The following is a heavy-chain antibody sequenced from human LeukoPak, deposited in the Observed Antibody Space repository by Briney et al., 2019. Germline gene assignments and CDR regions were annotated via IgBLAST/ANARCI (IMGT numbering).Heavy chain of an antibody. V-gene: IGHV4-34*01. Sequence: SETLSLTCAVYGGSFSGYYWSWIRQPPGKGLEWIGEIDHSGSTNYNPSLKSRVTISRDTSKNQFSLNLNSVTAADTAVYYCARFEAGIVVVPVRQPRPPPPRYFDYWGQGTLVTVSS. CDR3: ARFEAGIVVVPVRQPRPPPPRYFDY. CDR1: GGSFSGYY. CDR2: IDHSGST. J-gene: IGHJ4*02. D-gene: IGHD2-2*01.